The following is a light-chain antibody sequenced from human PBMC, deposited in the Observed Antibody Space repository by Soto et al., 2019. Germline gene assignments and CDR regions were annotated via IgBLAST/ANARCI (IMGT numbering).Light chain of an antibody. Sequence: EIVLTQSPGTLSLSPGERATLSCRASQSVSISYLAWYQQKPGQAPRLLIYGASGRATGIPDRFSGSGSGTAFTLTISRLEPEDFAVYYCQQYGSSIFTFGPGTKVDIK. CDR3: QQYGSSIFT. J-gene: IGKJ3*01. CDR2: GAS. V-gene: IGKV3-20*01. CDR1: QSVSISY.